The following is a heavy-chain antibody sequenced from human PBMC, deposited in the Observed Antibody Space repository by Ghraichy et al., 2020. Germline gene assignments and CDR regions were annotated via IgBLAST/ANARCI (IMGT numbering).Heavy chain of an antibody. CDR2: IYYSGST. CDR3: AREDIEDGMDV. D-gene: IGHD2-15*01. CDR1: GGSISSYY. V-gene: IGHV4-59*01. J-gene: IGHJ6*02. Sequence: SETLSLTCTVSGGSISSYYWSWIRQPPGKGLEWIGYIYYSGSTNYNPSLKSRVTISVDTSKNQFSLKLSSVTAADTAVYYCAREDIEDGMDVWGQGTTVTVSS.